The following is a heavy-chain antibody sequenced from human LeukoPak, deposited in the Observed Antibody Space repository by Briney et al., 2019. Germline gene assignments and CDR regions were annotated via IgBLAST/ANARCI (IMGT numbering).Heavy chain of an antibody. D-gene: IGHD3-9*01. J-gene: IGHJ6*02. CDR3: TRDLMDYDVSTGLHHYYMDV. Sequence: GGSLRLSCVASGFTFSSYWMHWVRQDQRKGLVWVSRIKGDGRNINYADSVRGRFTISRDNAKNPLYLQMNTLRVEDTAVYYCTRDLMDYDVSTGLHHYYMDVWGQGTTVTVSS. CDR1: GFTFSSYW. CDR2: IKGDGRNI. V-gene: IGHV3-74*01.